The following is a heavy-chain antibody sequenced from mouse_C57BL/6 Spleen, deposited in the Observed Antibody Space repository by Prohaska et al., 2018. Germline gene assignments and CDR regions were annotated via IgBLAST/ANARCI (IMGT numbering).Heavy chain of an antibody. V-gene: IGHV1-52*01. CDR1: GYTFTSYW. Sequence: GAELVRPGSSVKLSCKASGYTFTSYWMHWVKQRPIQGLEWIGNIDPSDSETHYNQKFKDKATLTVDKSSSTAYMQLSSLTAEDSAVYYCARSDSNFPFPYWGQGTLVTVSA. CDR2: IDPSDSET. CDR3: ARSDSNFPFPY. D-gene: IGHD2-5*01. J-gene: IGHJ3*01.